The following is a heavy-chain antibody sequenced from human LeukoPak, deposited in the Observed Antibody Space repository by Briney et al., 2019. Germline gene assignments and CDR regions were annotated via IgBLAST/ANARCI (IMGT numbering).Heavy chain of an antibody. CDR3: ARTAGYSSSWRSYYFDY. CDR2: INSDGSST. CDR1: GFTFSSYW. D-gene: IGHD6-13*01. Sequence: GGSLRLSCAASGFTFSSYWMHWVRQAPGKGLVWVSRINSDGSSTSYADSVKGRFTISRDNAKNTLYLQMNSLRAEDTAVYYCARTAGYSSSWRSYYFDYWGQGTLVTVSS. V-gene: IGHV3-74*01. J-gene: IGHJ4*02.